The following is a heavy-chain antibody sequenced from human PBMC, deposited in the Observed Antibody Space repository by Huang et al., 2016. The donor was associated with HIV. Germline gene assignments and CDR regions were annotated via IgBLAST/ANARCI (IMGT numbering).Heavy chain of an antibody. J-gene: IGHJ4*02. CDR1: GFTFSIYA. CDR3: AKGRTTVAKAFDY. Sequence: EVQLLESGGDLVQPGGSLRLSCAASGFTFSIYAMTWVRQATGKWLEWGSTIRGGDGNTYYADSVKGRFTISRDNSKNTLYLQIHSLGAEDTAIYYCAKGRTTVAKAFDYWGQGTLVTVSS. D-gene: IGHD4-17*01. V-gene: IGHV3-23*01. CDR2: IRGGDGNT.